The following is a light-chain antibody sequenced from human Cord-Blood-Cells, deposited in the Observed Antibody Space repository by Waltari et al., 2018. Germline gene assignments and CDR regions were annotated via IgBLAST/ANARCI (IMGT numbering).Light chain of an antibody. Sequence: EIVLTQSPATLSLSPGERATLSCRASPSVSSYLAWYQQKPGKAPRLLIYDASNRATGIPARFSGSGSGTDFTLTISSLEPEDFAVYYCQQRSNWITFGQGTRLEIK. CDR2: DAS. CDR3: QQRSNWIT. J-gene: IGKJ5*01. V-gene: IGKV3-11*01. CDR1: PSVSSY.